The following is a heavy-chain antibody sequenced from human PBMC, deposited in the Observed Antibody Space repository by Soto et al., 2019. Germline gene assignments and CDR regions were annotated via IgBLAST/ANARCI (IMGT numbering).Heavy chain of an antibody. V-gene: IGHV1-2*02. CDR1: GYTFTGYY. Sequence: GASVKVSCKASGYTFTGYYMHWVRQAPGQGLEWMGWINPNSGGTNYAQKFQGRVTMTRDTSISTAYMELSRLRSDDTAVYYCARDKVGYSYGYYYYYGMDVWGQGTTVTVS. CDR3: ARDKVGYSYGYYYYYGMDV. D-gene: IGHD5-18*01. J-gene: IGHJ6*02. CDR2: INPNSGGT.